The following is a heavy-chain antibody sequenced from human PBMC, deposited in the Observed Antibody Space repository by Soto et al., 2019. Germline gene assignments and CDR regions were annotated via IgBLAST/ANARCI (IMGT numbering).Heavy chain of an antibody. CDR3: ARGGGSYEGGVEFDP. CDR2: IHYSGRT. V-gene: IGHV4-31*11. Sequence: PSETLSLTCAVSGVSISSGGYSWSWIRQHPGKDLEWIAYIHYSGRTYYNPSLQSRVTISLDTSKNQFSLKLSSVTAADTAVYYCARGGGSYEGGVEFDPWGQGTLVTVSS. D-gene: IGHD1-26*01. J-gene: IGHJ5*02. CDR1: GVSISSGGYS.